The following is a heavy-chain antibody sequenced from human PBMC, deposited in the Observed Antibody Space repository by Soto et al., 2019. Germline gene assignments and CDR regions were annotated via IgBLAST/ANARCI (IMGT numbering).Heavy chain of an antibody. CDR1: GFTFSSYG. Sequence: QVQLVESGGGVVHPGRSLRLSCAASGFTFSSYGMHWVRQAPGKGLEWVAVIWYDGSNKYYADSVKGRFTISRDNSKNTLYLQMNSLRAEDTAVYYCARELSLPTVTSDAFDIWGQGTMVTVSS. CDR3: ARELSLPTVTSDAFDI. V-gene: IGHV3-33*01. J-gene: IGHJ3*02. D-gene: IGHD4-17*01. CDR2: IWYDGSNK.